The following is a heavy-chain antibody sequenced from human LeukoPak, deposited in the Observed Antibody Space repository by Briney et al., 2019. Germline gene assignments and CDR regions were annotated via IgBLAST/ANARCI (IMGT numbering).Heavy chain of an antibody. Sequence: GGSLRLSCAASGFTFSSYEMNWVRQAPGKGLEWVSTISGSGAGTYYADSVKGRFTISRDNAKNTLHLQMNSLRAEDTAVYYCVRDWGYDSSGYWQKYFDSWGQGTLVTVSS. V-gene: IGHV3-23*01. CDR1: GFTFSSYE. CDR3: VRDWGYDSSGYWQKYFDS. D-gene: IGHD3-22*01. CDR2: ISGSGAGT. J-gene: IGHJ4*02.